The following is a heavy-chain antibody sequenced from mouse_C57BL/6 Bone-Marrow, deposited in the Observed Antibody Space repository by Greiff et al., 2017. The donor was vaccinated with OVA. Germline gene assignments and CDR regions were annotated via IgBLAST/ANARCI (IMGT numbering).Heavy chain of an antibody. J-gene: IGHJ3*01. D-gene: IGHD2-5*01. CDR2: IYPRSGNT. CDR3: ARRGTYYSNCAGFAY. V-gene: IGHV1-81*01. CDR1: GYTFTSYG. Sequence: QVQLQQSGAELARPGASVKLSCKASGYTFTSYGISWVKQRTGQGLEWIGEIYPRSGNTYYNEKFKGKATLTADKSSSTAYMELRSLTSEDSAVYFYARRGTYYSNCAGFAYWGQGTLVTVSA.